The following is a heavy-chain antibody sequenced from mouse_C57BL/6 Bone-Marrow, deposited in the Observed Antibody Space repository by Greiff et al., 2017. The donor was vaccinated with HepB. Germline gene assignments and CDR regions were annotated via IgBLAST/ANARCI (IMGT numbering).Heavy chain of an antibody. Sequence: DVKLVESGGGLVQPGGSLKLSCAASGFTFSDYYMYWVRQTPEKRLEWVAYISNGGGSTYYPATVKGRFTISRDNAKNTLYLQMSRLKSEDTDMYYCARQRGYYGSSAWFAYWGQGTLVTVSA. CDR1: GFTFSDYY. CDR3: ARQRGYYGSSAWFAY. CDR2: ISNGGGST. D-gene: IGHD1-1*01. J-gene: IGHJ3*01. V-gene: IGHV5-12*01.